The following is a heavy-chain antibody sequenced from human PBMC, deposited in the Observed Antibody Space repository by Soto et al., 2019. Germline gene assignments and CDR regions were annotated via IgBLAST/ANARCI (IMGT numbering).Heavy chain of an antibody. J-gene: IGHJ6*02. V-gene: IGHV3-33*01. CDR2: IWYDGSNK. CDR3: ARDRGSGTYYYDGMDV. D-gene: IGHD3-10*01. CDR1: GFTFSNYA. Sequence: QVQLVESGGGVVQPGRSLRLSCAASGFTFSNYAMLWVRQAPGKGLEWVAVIWYDGSNKYYADSVKGRFTISRDNSKNTLYLQMNSLRAEDTGVYYCARDRGSGTYYYDGMDVWGQGTTVTVSS.